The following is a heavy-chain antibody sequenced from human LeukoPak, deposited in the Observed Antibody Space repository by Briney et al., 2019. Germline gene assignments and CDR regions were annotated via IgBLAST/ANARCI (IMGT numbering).Heavy chain of an antibody. CDR1: GGTFSSYA. Sequence: ASVKVSCKASGGTFSSYAISWVRQAPGQGLEWMGRIIPILGIANYAQKFQGRVTITADKSTSTAYMELSSLKASDTAMYYCARAGYGDSNWFDPWGQGTLVTVSS. CDR2: IIPILGIA. CDR3: ARAGYGDSNWFDP. V-gene: IGHV1-69*04. D-gene: IGHD4-17*01. J-gene: IGHJ5*02.